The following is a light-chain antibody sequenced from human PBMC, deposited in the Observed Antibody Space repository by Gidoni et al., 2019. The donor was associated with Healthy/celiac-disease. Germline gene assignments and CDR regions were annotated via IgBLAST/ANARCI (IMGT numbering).Light chain of an antibody. CDR1: SLRTYY. CDR2: GKN. Sequence: SSELTQDPALSVALGQTVRITCQGDSLRTYYATWYQQKPGQAPLLVNYGKNNRPSGIPDRFSASSSGNTASLTITGSQAEDEADYYCNSRDSSGNHHVFGTGTKVTVL. V-gene: IGLV3-19*01. CDR3: NSRDSSGNHHV. J-gene: IGLJ1*01.